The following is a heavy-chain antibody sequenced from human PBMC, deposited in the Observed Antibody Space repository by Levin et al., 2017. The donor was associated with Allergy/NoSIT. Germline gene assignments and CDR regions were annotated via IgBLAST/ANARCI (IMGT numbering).Heavy chain of an antibody. CDR3: AKEGSRRFDFDI. CDR1: GFTISSYA. J-gene: IGHJ3*02. Sequence: QSGESLKISCAASGFTISSYAMSWVRQAPGKGLEWVSAISGGGVDTFYGDSVKGRFTISRDISKNALYLQMNSLRTEDTAVYYCAKEGSRRFDFDIWGQGTMVTVSS. D-gene: IGHD1-26*01. CDR2: ISGGGVDT. V-gene: IGHV3-23*01.